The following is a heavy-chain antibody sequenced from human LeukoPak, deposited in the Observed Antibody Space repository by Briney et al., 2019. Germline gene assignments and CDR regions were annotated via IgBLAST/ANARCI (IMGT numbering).Heavy chain of an antibody. Sequence: SETLYLTCTVSGGSISSYYWSGIRQPPGKALEWIGYIYYSESTNYNPSLKSRVTISVDTSKNQFSLKLSSVTAADTAVYYCARILGYDSSGYYTPFYYYYGMDVWGQGTTVTVSS. V-gene: IGHV4-59*01. CDR3: ARILGYDSSGYYTPFYYYYGMDV. CDR1: GGSISSYY. J-gene: IGHJ6*02. CDR2: IYYSEST. D-gene: IGHD3-22*01.